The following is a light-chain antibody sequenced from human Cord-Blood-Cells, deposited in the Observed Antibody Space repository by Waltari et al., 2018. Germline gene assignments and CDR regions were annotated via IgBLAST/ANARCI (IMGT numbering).Light chain of an antibody. CDR3: QQSYSTPPFS. V-gene: IGKV1-39*01. CDR2: AAS. J-gene: IGKJ3*01. CDR1: QSISSY. Sequence: SQMTQSPSSLSASVGDSVPITCRASQSISSYLNWYQQKPGKAPKLLIYAASSLQSGVPSRFSGSGAGTDFTLTISSLQPEDFATYYCQQSYSTPPFSFGPGTKVDIK.